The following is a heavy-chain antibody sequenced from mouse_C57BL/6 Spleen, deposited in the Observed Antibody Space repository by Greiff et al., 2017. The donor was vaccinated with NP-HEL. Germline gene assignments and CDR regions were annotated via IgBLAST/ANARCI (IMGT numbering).Heavy chain of an antibody. J-gene: IGHJ1*03. V-gene: IGHV1-85*01. CDR3: AREVYYYGSSLWYFDV. D-gene: IGHD1-1*01. CDR1: GYTFTSYD. CDR2: IYPRDGST. Sequence: VQLQQSGPELVKPGASVKLSCKASGYTFTSYDINWVKQRPGQGLEWIGWIYPRDGSTKYNEKFKGKATLTVDTSSSTAYMELHSLTSEYSAVYFCAREVYYYGSSLWYFDVWGTGTTVTVSS.